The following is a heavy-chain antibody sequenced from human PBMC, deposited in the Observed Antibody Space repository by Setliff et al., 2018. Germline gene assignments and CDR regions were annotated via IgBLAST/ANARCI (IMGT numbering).Heavy chain of an antibody. D-gene: IGHD3-16*01. V-gene: IGHV1-2*02. CDR3: VTAQGAEHFDY. Sequence: ASVKVSCKASGYPFISYDINWVRQAPGQGLEWMGWIDPNSGVTHYGQKFQGRVSMTRDTSISTAFMELSGLTSEDTAVYYCVTAQGAEHFDYWGQGSLVTVSS. J-gene: IGHJ4*02. CDR2: IDPNSGVT. CDR1: GYPFISYD.